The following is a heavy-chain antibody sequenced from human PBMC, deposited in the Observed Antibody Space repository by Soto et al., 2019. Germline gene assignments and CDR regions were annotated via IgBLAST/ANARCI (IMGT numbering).Heavy chain of an antibody. Sequence: GGSLRLSCAASGFTFSSYNMNWVRQAPGKGLEWVSSISSSRSYIYYADSVKGRFTVSRDNAKNSLYLQMNSLRAEDTAVYYCARVFYGSGSYHFDYWGQGTLVTVSS. CDR1: GFTFSSYN. D-gene: IGHD3-10*01. J-gene: IGHJ4*02. CDR2: ISSSRSYI. CDR3: ARVFYGSGSYHFDY. V-gene: IGHV3-21*01.